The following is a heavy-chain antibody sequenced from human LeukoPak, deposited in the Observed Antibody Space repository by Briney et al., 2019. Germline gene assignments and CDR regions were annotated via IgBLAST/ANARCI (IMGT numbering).Heavy chain of an antibody. J-gene: IGHJ4*02. V-gene: IGHV1-24*01. Sequence: ASVKVSCKVSGYTPSDLSIHWVVQAPGKGLEWMGGFDPEEGETIYAQNFQGRVTLTEDASKGTAYMELSSLTSEDTAVYYCARAQLHSGLLYFDYWGQGTLVTVSS. CDR2: FDPEEGET. CDR3: ARAQLHSGLLYFDY. D-gene: IGHD3-10*01. CDR1: GYTPSDLS.